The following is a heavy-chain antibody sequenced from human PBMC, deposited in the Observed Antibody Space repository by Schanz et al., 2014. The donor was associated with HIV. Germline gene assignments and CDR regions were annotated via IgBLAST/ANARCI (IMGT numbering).Heavy chain of an antibody. V-gene: IGHV1-18*01. D-gene: IGHD3-10*01. CDR2: ISAYNGNT. CDR1: GYTFTSYS. CDR3: ARGTYYGSGSYTLDY. J-gene: IGHJ4*02. Sequence: QVQLVQSGAEVKKPGASVKVSCKASGYTFTSYSISWVRQAPGQGLEWMGWISAYNGNTNYAQKIQDRVSMTTDTSTSTAYMELRSLRSDDTAVYYCARGTYYGSGSYTLDYWGQGTLVTVSS.